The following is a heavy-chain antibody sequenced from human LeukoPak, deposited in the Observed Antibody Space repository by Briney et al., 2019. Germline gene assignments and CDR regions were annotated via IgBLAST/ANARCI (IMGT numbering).Heavy chain of an antibody. J-gene: IGHJ5*02. D-gene: IGHD2-15*01. CDR2: IHPNTGGT. CDR3: ARVGISKGWFDP. Sequence: ASVKVSCKASGYTFTNYYIHWVRQAPGQGLGWMGWIHPNTGGTNFAQYFQGRVTMTRDTSISTAYMELSRLRSDDTAVYYCARVGISKGWFDPWGQGSLVIVSS. V-gene: IGHV1-2*02. CDR1: GYTFTNYY.